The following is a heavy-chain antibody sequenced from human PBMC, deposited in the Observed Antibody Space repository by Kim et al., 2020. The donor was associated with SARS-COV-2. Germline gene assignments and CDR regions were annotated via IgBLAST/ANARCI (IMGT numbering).Heavy chain of an antibody. CDR1: GFTFSSYW. CDR3: ERDPQPDLVFGRYHYYS. CDR2: INQDGSAK. V-gene: IGHV3-7*01. Sequence: GGSLRLSCVASGFTFSSYWMSWVRQAPGKGLEWVANINQDGSAKYYADAVEGRFTLSRDNANNSRNLQMNSLRAEDTAVDYFERDPQPDLVFGRYHYYS. J-gene: IGHJ6*01. D-gene: IGHD2-2*01.